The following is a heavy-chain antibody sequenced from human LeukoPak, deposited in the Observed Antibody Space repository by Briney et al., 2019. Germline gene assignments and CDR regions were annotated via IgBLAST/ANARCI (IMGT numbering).Heavy chain of an antibody. CDR1: GFTFSSYE. CDR3: ARRMRELRGGFDI. D-gene: IGHD1-26*01. Sequence: GGSLRLSCAASGFTFSSYEMNWVRQAPGKGLEWVSYISSSSSYIYYADSVKGRFTISRDNAKNSLYLQMNSLRAEDTAVYYCARRMRELRGGFDIWGQGTMVTVSS. CDR2: ISSSSSYI. V-gene: IGHV3-21*05. J-gene: IGHJ3*02.